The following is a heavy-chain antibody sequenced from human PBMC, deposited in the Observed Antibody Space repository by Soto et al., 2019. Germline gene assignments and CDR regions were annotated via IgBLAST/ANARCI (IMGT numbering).Heavy chain of an antibody. J-gene: IGHJ4*02. Sequence: EVQLLESGGGLVQPGGSLRLSCAASGFTFSSYAMSWVRQAPGRGLEWVSTNGASGVTTYYAGSVKGRFTISRDISKNMLYLQMDSLGAEDTAVYYCARGGGSSSARYWGQGTLVTVSS. D-gene: IGHD6-6*01. CDR2: NGASGVTT. CDR3: ARGGGSSSARY. CDR1: GFTFSSYA. V-gene: IGHV3-23*01.